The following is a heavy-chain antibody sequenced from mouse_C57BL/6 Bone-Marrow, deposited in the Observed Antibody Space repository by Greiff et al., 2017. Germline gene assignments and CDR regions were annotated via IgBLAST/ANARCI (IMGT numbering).Heavy chain of an antibody. CDR2: IDPSDSYT. CDR3: ARGGFTTVVATHWYFDV. V-gene: IGHV1-69*01. J-gene: IGHJ1*03. D-gene: IGHD1-1*01. Sequence: QVQLQQPGAELVMPGASVKLSCKASGYTFTSYWMHWVKQRPGQGLEWIGEIDPSDSYTNYNQKFKGKSTLTVDKSSSTAYMQLSSLTSEDSAVYYCARGGFTTVVATHWYFDVWGTGTTVTVSS. CDR1: GYTFTSYW.